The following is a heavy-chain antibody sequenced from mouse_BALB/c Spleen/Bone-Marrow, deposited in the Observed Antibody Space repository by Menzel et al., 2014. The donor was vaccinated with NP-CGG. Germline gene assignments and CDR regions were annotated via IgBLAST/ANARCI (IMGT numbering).Heavy chain of an antibody. J-gene: IGHJ2*01. CDR2: IYPGDDDT. V-gene: IGHV1-80*01. Sequence: VQLQQSGAELVRPGSSVKISCKASGYAFXIYWMNLVKQRPGQGLEWIGQIYPGDDDTDYNGKFKGKATLTADRSSSTAYMQLNSLTSEDSAVYFCARGGISIDYWGQGTTLTVSS. CDR1: GYAFXIYW. CDR3: ARGGISIDY.